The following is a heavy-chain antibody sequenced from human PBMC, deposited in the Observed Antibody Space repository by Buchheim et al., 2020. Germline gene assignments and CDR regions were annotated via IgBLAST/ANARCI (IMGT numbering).Heavy chain of an antibody. V-gene: IGHV4-34*01. CDR2: INHSGST. Sequence: QVQLQQWGAGLLKPSETLSLTCAVYGGSFSGYYWSWIRQPPGKGLEWIGEINHSGSTNYNPSLKSRFTISVDTSKNQFSLKVNSVTAADTAVYYCARGSGWFPFDYWGQGTL. CDR1: GGSFSGYY. J-gene: IGHJ4*02. CDR3: ARGSGWFPFDY. D-gene: IGHD6-19*01.